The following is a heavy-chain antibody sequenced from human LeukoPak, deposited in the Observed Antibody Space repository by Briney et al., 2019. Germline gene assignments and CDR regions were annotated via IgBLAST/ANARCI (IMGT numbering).Heavy chain of an antibody. CDR1: GFTFNSYS. D-gene: IGHD3-9*01. CDR3: AKAKGHDILTGSRIFDY. Sequence: PGGSLRLSCAASGFTFNSYSMNWVRQAPGKGLEWVSLISGSGDIIYYADSVKGRFTISRDNSKNTLYLQMDSLRAEDTAIYYCAKAKGHDILTGSRIFDYWGQGTLVTISS. J-gene: IGHJ4*02. V-gene: IGHV3-23*01. CDR2: ISGSGDII.